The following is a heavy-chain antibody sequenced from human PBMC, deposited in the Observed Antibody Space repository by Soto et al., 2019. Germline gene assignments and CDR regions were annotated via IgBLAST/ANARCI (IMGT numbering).Heavy chain of an antibody. CDR3: ARDLKSGAVEY. CDR1: GYTFTSYG. V-gene: IGHV1-18*01. Sequence: QVQLVQSGAEVKKPGASVKVSCKASGYTFTSYGISWVRQAPGQGLEWMGWISAYNGNTKYAQKLQGRVTMTTDTSTNTAYIELRSLGSADKGVNYWARDLKSGAVEYWGQGTLVNDSS. J-gene: IGHJ4*02. CDR2: ISAYNGNT. D-gene: IGHD3-10*01.